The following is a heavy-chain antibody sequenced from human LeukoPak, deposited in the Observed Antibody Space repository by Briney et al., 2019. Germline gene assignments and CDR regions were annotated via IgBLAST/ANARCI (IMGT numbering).Heavy chain of an antibody. CDR2: IIPIFGTA. V-gene: IGHV1-69*05. D-gene: IGHD4-23*01. CDR3: ARAEPRYGGNTPSPL. CDR1: GGTVSSYA. J-gene: IGHJ4*02. Sequence: SSVKVSCKASGGTVSSYAISGVRQAPARGLDWMGGIIPIFGTANYAQKFQGRVTITTNESTSTAYMELSSLRSEDTAVYYCARAEPRYGGNTPSPLWGQGTLVTVSS.